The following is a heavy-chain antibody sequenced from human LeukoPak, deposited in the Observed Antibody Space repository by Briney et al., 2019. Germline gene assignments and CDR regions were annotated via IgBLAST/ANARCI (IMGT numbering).Heavy chain of an antibody. Sequence: PGGSLRLSCAASGFTFSSYEMNWVRQAPGKGLGWVSYISSLSGTRYYADSVKGRFTISRDNAKNSLYLQMNSLRAEDTAVYYCAELGITMIGGVWGKGATVTVSS. V-gene: IGHV3-48*03. CDR1: GFTFSSYE. CDR2: ISSLSGTR. CDR3: AELGITMIGGV. J-gene: IGHJ6*04. D-gene: IGHD3-10*02.